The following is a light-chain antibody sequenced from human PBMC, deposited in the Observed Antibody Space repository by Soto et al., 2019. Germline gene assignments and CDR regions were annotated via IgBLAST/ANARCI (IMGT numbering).Light chain of an antibody. J-gene: IGKJ1*01. Sequence: DIHLTQSPSTLSASVGDRVTITSRASQTISHWLAWYQKKTGKDPKRLIYAASSLQSGVPSRFSGIGSGTEFNLTISRLQTEDCATYDGLQPNSYPRTFGQVTKVDIK. CDR3: LQPNSYPRT. V-gene: IGKV1-17*01. CDR2: AAS. CDR1: QTISHW.